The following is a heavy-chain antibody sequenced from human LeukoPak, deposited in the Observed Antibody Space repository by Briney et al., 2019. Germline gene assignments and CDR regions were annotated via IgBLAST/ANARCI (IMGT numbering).Heavy chain of an antibody. CDR1: GGSISSSSYY. V-gene: IGHV4-39*01. J-gene: IGHJ3*02. CDR2: IYYSAST. Sequence: SETLSLTCTVSGGSISSSSYYWGWIRQPPGKGLEWIGSIYYSASTYYNPSLKSRVTISVDTSKNQFSLKLSSVTAADTAVYYCARHGIVVVTPDDAFDIWGQGTMVTVSS. D-gene: IGHD2-21*02. CDR3: ARHGIVVVTPDDAFDI.